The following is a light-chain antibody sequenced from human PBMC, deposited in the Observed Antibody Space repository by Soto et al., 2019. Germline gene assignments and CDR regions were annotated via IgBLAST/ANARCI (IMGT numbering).Light chain of an antibody. J-gene: IGKJ2*01. CDR1: QSVRFSY. CDR2: GAS. CDR3: LQHSDYPFT. Sequence: EVVLTQSPGTLSLSPGETASLSCRASQSVRFSYLAWYQQKPGQAPRLLIYGASSRATGIPDRFSGSGSGTDFTLTISRLEPEDFATYYCLQHSDYPFTFGQGTRLEI. V-gene: IGKV3-20*01.